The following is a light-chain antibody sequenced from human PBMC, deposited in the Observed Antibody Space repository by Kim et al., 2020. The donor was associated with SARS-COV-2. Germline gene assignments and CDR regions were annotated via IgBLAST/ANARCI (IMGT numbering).Light chain of an antibody. CDR1: SGSIARNY. Sequence: NTVTIASPRSSGSIARNYGQWYQQRPGTAPTTVIYEDNQRPSGAPDRFSGSIDSSSNSASLTISGLKTEDEADYYCQSYDSSNHVVFGGGTQLTVL. V-gene: IGLV6-57*03. CDR2: EDN. CDR3: QSYDSSNHVV. J-gene: IGLJ2*01.